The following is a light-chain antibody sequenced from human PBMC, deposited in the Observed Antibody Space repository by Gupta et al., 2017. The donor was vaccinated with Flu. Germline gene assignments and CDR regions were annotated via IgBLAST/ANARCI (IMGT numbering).Light chain of an antibody. Sequence: EFVLTQSPGDLSLSPGERATLSCRASQSVLSSNLTWYQDKPGQAPRLLLYATSNRAPGIPDRVRGSGSGTDFTLTISRLEREDFAVYYCQQYGNSPRTFGQGTKVEIK. CDR3: QQYGNSPRT. J-gene: IGKJ1*01. CDR1: QSVLSSN. CDR2: ATS. V-gene: IGKV3-20*01.